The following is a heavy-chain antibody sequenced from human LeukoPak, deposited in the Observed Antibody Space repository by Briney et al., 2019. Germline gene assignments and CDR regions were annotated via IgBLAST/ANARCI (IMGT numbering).Heavy chain of an antibody. CDR2: IYYSGST. D-gene: IGHD6-13*01. CDR3: AREYSSPYYYYYGMDV. V-gene: IGHV4-31*03. Sequence: SETLSLTCTVSGDSISSGGHYWSWIRQHPGKGLEWIGYIYYSGSTYYNPSLKSRVTISVDTSKNQFSLKLSSVTAADTAVYYCAREYSSPYYYYYGMDVWGQGTTVTVSS. J-gene: IGHJ6*02. CDR1: GDSISSGGHY.